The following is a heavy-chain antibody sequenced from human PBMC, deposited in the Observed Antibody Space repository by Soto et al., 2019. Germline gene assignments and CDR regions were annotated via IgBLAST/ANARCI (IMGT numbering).Heavy chain of an antibody. V-gene: IGHV3-30*18. CDR2: ISYDGTNK. CDR1: GFTFRNFG. D-gene: IGHD2-21*02. Sequence: QVQLVESGGGVVQPGRSLRLPCAASGFTFRNFGMHWVRQAPGKGLEWVAVISYDGTNKYYADSVKGRFTISRDNSKNTLYLQINSLRAEDTAVYYCAKAVPPFVVVTASDYWGQGTLVTVSS. J-gene: IGHJ4*02. CDR3: AKAVPPFVVVTASDY.